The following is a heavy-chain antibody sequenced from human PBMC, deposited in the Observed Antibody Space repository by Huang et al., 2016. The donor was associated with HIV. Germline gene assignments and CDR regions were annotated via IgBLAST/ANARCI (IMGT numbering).Heavy chain of an antibody. Sequence: QVQLVQSGAEVRKPGSSVKVSCRASGGSFNNFGINWVRQAPGQGLEWMGGIIQRFGTRNDAQRVKDRVTITADETTGVVHLEVTSLRSDDTAVYFCAKRGGAWGSPYAFDLWGPGTMVTVSS. D-gene: IGHD3-16*01. CDR1: GGSFNNFG. J-gene: IGHJ3*01. CDR3: AKRGGAWGSPYAFDL. V-gene: IGHV1-69*13. CDR2: IIQRFGTR.